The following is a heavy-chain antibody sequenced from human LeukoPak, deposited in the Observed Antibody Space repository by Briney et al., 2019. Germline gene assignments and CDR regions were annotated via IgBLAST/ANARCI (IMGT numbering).Heavy chain of an antibody. CDR2: INQDESAK. D-gene: IGHD5-24*01. V-gene: IGHV3-7*01. CDR3: AKLLRDVTIYDF. Sequence: GGSLRLSCAASEFIFSRFWMSWVRQAPGKGLEWVASINQDESAKFYVDSVRGRFTISRDNAKNSLFLQMNSLRAEDTAFYYCAKLLRDVTIYDFWGHGALVTVSS. CDR1: EFIFSRFW. J-gene: IGHJ4*01.